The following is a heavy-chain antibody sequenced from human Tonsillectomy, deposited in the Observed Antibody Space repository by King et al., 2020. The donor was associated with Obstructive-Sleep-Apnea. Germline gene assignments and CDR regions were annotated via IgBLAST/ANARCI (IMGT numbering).Heavy chain of an antibody. J-gene: IGHJ4*02. Sequence: VQLQESGPGLVKPSETLSLTCTVSGGSISPYYWSWVRQPPGQGLEWIGYIYYSGSTNYNPSLKSRVTISVDTSNNQFSLKLISVTAADTAVYYCARALTGYSAPFDYWGQGTLVTVSS. V-gene: IGHV4-59*01. CDR1: GGSISPYY. CDR3: ARALTGYSAPFDY. D-gene: IGHD3-9*01. CDR2: IYYSGST.